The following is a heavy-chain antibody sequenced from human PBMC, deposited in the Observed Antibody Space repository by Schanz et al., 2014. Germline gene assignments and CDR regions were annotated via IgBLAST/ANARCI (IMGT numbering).Heavy chain of an antibody. CDR2: VNPSVRGT. Sequence: QVQLVQSGAEVKKPGASVKVSCKASGYTLSAYSLHWVRQAPGQGLEWMGIVNPSVRGTHFAREFQGRVTVTSDTSTSTVYMELRSLRYEDTALYYCARGTMPGTFDIWGQGTMVTVSS. V-gene: IGHV1-46*01. J-gene: IGHJ3*02. D-gene: IGHD2-2*01. CDR3: ARGTMPGTFDI. CDR1: GYTLSAYS.